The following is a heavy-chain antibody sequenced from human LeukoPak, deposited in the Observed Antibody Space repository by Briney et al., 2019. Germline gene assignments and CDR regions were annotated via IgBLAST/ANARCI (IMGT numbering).Heavy chain of an antibody. D-gene: IGHD4-23*01. CDR3: ARASGYGGNSIDY. Sequence: PETRSPTCTVSGGSITSYYWSWIWQPPGKGLEWVGNTYYSGNTHYNPSLKSRVTISVDPSKNQFSLILSSVTAADTALYYCARASGYGGNSIDYWGQRSLVAGSS. V-gene: IGHV4-59*01. CDR2: TYYSGNT. J-gene: IGHJ4*02. CDR1: GGSITSYY.